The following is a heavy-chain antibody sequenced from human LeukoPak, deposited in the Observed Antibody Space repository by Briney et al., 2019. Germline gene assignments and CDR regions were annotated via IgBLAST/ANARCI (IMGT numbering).Heavy chain of an antibody. CDR2: IYHSGST. V-gene: IGHV4-30-2*01. CDR1: GGSISSGGYY. CDR3: ARSRYYYYMDV. J-gene: IGHJ6*03. Sequence: SETLSLTCTVSGGSISSGGYYWSWLRQPPGKGLEWIGYIYHSGSTYYNPSLKSRVTISVDRSKNQFSLKLSSVTAADTAVYYCARSRYYYYMDVWGKGTTVTVSS.